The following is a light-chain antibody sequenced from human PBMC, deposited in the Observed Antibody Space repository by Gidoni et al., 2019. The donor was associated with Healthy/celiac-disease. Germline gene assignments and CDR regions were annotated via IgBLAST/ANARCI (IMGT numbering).Light chain of an antibody. Sequence: DIQMTQSTSTLSASVGDRVTITCRASQSISSWLAWYQQKPGKAPKLLIYKASSLESGVPSRFSGSGSGTEFTLTISSLQPDDFATYYCKQYNSYSPWTFGQGTKVEIK. J-gene: IGKJ1*01. CDR3: KQYNSYSPWT. CDR1: QSISSW. V-gene: IGKV1-5*03. CDR2: KAS.